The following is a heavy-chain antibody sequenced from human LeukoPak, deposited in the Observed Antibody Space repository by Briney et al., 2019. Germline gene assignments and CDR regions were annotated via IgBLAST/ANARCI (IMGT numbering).Heavy chain of an antibody. J-gene: IGHJ4*02. V-gene: IGHV3-21*01. CDR3: ASSGYSYGPAAYYFDY. CDR2: ISSSSSYI. Sequence: GGSLRLSCAASGFTFSSYSMNWVRQAPGKGLEWVSSISSSSSYIYYADSVKGRFTISRDNAKNSLYLQMNSLRAEDTAVYYCASSGYSYGPAAYYFDYWGQGTPLTVSS. D-gene: IGHD5-18*01. CDR1: GFTFSSYS.